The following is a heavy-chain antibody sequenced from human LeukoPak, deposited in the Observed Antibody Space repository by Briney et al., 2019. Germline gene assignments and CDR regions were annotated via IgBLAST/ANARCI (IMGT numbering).Heavy chain of an antibody. CDR3: AARPGDLAVPFDY. Sequence: GGSLRLSCAASGFTFDTHAMTWVRQAPGKGLEYVSLISGIGDITYYAHSLKDRFTISGDNSKTTLYLQMHSLRAEDTAMYYCAARPGDLAVPFDYWGQGTLVIVSS. CDR1: GFTFDTHA. CDR2: ISGIGDIT. J-gene: IGHJ4*02. V-gene: IGHV3-23*01. D-gene: IGHD3-10*01.